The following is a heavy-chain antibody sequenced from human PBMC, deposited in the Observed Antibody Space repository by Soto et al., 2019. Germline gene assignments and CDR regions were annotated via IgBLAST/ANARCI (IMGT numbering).Heavy chain of an antibody. J-gene: IGHJ2*01. CDR1: GGSFSGCY. CDR2: INDRGSI. Sequence: QVQLQQWGAGPLRPLETLSLTCGVSGGSFSGCYWAWIRQSPGKGLEWIGEINDRGSINYNPSLKSRVSISVDTSKNHYSLNLRSVTAADTDVYYCARESHDILTGPPWVWYFDLWGRGTLVTVSS. D-gene: IGHD3-9*01. V-gene: IGHV4-34*01. CDR3: ARESHDILTGPPWVWYFDL.